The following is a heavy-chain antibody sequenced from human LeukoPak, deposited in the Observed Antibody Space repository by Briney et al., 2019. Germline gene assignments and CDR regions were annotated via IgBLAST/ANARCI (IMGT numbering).Heavy chain of an antibody. Sequence: GGSLRLSCAASGFTFCSYNMNWVRQAPGKGLEWLSYISSSGSTIYYADSVKGRFTVSRDSAKNSLYLQMNNLRADDTAVYFCARSYGASDYWGQGTLVTVPS. CDR2: ISSSGSTI. J-gene: IGHJ4*02. CDR1: GFTFCSYN. V-gene: IGHV3-48*01. CDR3: ARSYGASDY. D-gene: IGHD4-17*01.